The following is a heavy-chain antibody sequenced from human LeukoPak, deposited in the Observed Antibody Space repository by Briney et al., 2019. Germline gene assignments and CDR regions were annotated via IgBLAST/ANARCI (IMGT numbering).Heavy chain of an antibody. D-gene: IGHD2-2*01. CDR1: GFTFSSYA. Sequence: GGSLRLSCAASGFTFSSYAMHWVRQAPGKGLEWVAVISYDGSNKYYADSVKGRFTISRDNSKNTLYLQMNSLRAEDTAVYYCAREQGVVPAASYFDCWGQGTLVTVSS. CDR2: ISYDGSNK. V-gene: IGHV3-30*01. J-gene: IGHJ4*02. CDR3: AREQGVVPAASYFDC.